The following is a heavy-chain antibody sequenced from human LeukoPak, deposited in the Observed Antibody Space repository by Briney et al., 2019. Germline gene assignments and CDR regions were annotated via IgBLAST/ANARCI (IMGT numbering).Heavy chain of an antibody. D-gene: IGHD3-3*01. V-gene: IGHV3-9*03. Sequence: AGGSLRLSCAASGFTFDDYAMHWVRQAPGKGLEWVSGISWNSGSIGYADSVKGRFTISRDNAKNSLYLQMNSLRAEDMALYYCATGDYDFWSGSAFDPWGQGTLVTVSS. CDR1: GFTFDDYA. CDR3: ATGDYDFWSGSAFDP. CDR2: ISWNSGSI. J-gene: IGHJ5*02.